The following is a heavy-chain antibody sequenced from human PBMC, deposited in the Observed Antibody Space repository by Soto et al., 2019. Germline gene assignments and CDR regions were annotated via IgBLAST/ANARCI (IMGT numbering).Heavy chain of an antibody. J-gene: IGHJ6*02. V-gene: IGHV1-3*01. CDR3: AISPMVRGVANYYGMDX. CDR2: INAGNGNT. Sequence: ASVKVSCKASGYTFTSYAMHWVRQAPGQRLEWMGWINAGNGNTKYSQKFQGRVTITRDTSASTAYMELSSLRSEDTAVYYCAISPMVRGVANYYGMDXWGQGTTVTVSS. D-gene: IGHD3-10*01. CDR1: GYTFTSYA.